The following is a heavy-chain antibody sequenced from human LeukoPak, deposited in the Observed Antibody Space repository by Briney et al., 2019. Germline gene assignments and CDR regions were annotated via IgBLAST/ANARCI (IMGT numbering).Heavy chain of an antibody. CDR1: GYTFTSYA. V-gene: IGHV1-3*01. D-gene: IGHD5-12*01. Sequence: ASVKVSCKASGYTFTSYAMHWVRQAPGQRLEWMGWINAGNGNTKYSQKFQGRVTITRDTSASTAYMELSSLRSEDTAVYYCARDLSYDSYYYYGMDVWGQGTTVTVSS. CDR2: INAGNGNT. J-gene: IGHJ6*02. CDR3: ARDLSYDSYYYYGMDV.